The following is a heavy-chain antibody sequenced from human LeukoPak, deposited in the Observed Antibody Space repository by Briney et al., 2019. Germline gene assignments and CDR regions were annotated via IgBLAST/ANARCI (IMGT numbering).Heavy chain of an antibody. CDR3: ARDGPGCSGGSCYFDY. V-gene: IGHV1-69*04. J-gene: IGHJ4*02. D-gene: IGHD2-15*01. CDR2: IIPILGIA. CDR1: GGTFSSYA. Sequence: SVKVSCKASGGTFSSYAISWVRQAPGQGLEWMGRIIPILGIANYAQKFQGRVTITADKSTSTAYMELSSLRSGDTAVYYCARDGPGCSGGSCYFDYWGQGTLVTVSS.